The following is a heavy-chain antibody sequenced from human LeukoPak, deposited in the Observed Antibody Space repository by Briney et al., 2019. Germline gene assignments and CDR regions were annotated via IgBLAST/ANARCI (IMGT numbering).Heavy chain of an antibody. J-gene: IGHJ6*02. V-gene: IGHV3-64D*09. CDR1: GFTFSDHY. CDR2: ISSNGGST. CDR3: VKDHCSSTSCPRRGYYYYYGMDV. D-gene: IGHD2-2*01. Sequence: GGSLRLSCAASGFTFSDHYMDWVRQAPGKGLEYVSAISSNGGSTYYADSVKGRFTISRDNSKNTLYLQMSSLRAEDTAVYYCVKDHCSSTSCPRRGYYYYYGMDVWGQGTTVTVSS.